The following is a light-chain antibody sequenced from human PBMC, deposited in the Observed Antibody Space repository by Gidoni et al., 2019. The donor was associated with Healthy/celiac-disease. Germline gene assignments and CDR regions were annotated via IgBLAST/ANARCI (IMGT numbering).Light chain of an antibody. Sequence: QSALTQPASVSGSPGQSITISCTGTSRDVGGYNDVSWYQQHPGKAPKLMSYEVSNRPSGVSNRFSGSKSGNTASLTISGLQAEDEADYYCSSYTSSSTRVVFGGGTKLTVL. V-gene: IGLV2-14*01. CDR2: EVS. J-gene: IGLJ2*01. CDR3: SSYTSSSTRVV. CDR1: SRDVGGYND.